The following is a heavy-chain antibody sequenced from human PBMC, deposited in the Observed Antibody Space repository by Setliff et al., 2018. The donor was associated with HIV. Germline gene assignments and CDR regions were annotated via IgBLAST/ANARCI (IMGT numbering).Heavy chain of an antibody. Sequence: SETLSVTCAVYGESFSAYFWNWIRQPPGKGLEWIGEINHSGNTNYNPSLKSRVTISVDTSKNQFSLKLNSVTAADTAVYYCATGLTMTPDYWGQGSLVTVSS. CDR2: INHSGNT. CDR1: GESFSAYF. V-gene: IGHV4-34*01. CDR3: ATGLTMTPDY. J-gene: IGHJ4*02. D-gene: IGHD7-27*01.